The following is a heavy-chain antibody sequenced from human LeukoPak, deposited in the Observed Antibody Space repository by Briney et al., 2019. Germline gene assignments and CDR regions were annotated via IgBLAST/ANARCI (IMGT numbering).Heavy chain of an antibody. CDR3: AREMTRSFDY. CDR1: GFTFSSYA. J-gene: IGHJ4*02. V-gene: IGHV3-64*01. Sequence: GGSLRLSCAASGFTFSSYAMHWVRQAPGKGLEYVSAISSNGGSTYYANSVKGRFTISRDNSKNTLYLQMGSLRAEDTAVYYCAREMTRSFDYWGQGTLVTVSS. CDR2: ISSNGGST.